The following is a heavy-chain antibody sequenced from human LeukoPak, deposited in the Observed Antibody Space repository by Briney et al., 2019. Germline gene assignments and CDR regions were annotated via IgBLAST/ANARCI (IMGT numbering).Heavy chain of an antibody. D-gene: IGHD3-9*01. Sequence: GASVKVSFKASGYTFTDYYMHWVRQAPGQGVEGMGWINPNSGGTNYAQKFQGRVTMTRDTSISTAYMELSRLRSDDTAVYYCARGWYDILTGQHTNLDYWGQGTLVTVSS. V-gene: IGHV1-2*02. CDR2: INPNSGGT. CDR1: GYTFTDYY. J-gene: IGHJ4*02. CDR3: ARGWYDILTGQHTNLDY.